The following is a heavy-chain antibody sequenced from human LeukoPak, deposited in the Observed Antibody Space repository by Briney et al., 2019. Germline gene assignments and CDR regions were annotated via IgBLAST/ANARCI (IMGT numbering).Heavy chain of an antibody. CDR3: AGPGISHYYGSGSAHHYYYYGMDV. J-gene: IGHJ6*02. CDR1: GGTFSSYA. D-gene: IGHD3-10*01. V-gene: IGHV1-69*04. Sequence: ASVKVSCKASGGTFSSYAISWVRQAPGQGLEWMGRIIPILGIANYAQKFQGRVTITADKSTSTAYMELSSLRSEDTAVYYCAGPGISHYYGSGSAHHYYYYGMDVWGQGTTVTVSS. CDR2: IIPILGIA.